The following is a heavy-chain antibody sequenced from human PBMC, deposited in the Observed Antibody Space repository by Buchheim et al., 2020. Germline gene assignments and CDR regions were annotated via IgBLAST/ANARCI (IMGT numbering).Heavy chain of an antibody. CDR2: ISYDGSNN. V-gene: IGHV3-30*18. CDR1: GFSFSNYG. D-gene: IGHD6-13*01. Sequence: QVQLVESGGGVVQPGGSLRLSCGASGFSFSNYGIDWVRQAPGKGLEWVAAISYDGSNNFYGDAVKGRFTISGDNSKNTLYLQMNSLKPEDTAVYYCAKEYMAADGTSRGHLYNWFDPWGQGTL. CDR3: AKEYMAADGTSRGHLYNWFDP. J-gene: IGHJ5*02.